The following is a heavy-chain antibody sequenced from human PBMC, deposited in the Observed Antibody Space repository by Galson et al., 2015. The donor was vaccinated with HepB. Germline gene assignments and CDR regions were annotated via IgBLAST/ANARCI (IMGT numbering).Heavy chain of an antibody. D-gene: IGHD5-18*01. CDR2: TYYRSEWYN. CDR3: ARDQGFGGNTATAYYYYGMDV. CDR1: GDSVSSNSAA. V-gene: IGHV6-1*01. J-gene: IGHJ6*02. Sequence: CAISGDSVSSNSAAWNWIRQSPSRGLEWLGRTYYRSEWYNDYAVSVKSRITINPDTSKNQFSLQLHSVTPEDTAVYYCARDQGFGGNTATAYYYYGMDVWGQGTTVTVSS.